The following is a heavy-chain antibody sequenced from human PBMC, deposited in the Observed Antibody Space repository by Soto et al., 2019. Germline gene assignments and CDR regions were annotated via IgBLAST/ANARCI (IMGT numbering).Heavy chain of an antibody. CDR2: MNPNSGNT. CDR1: GYTFTSYD. V-gene: IGHV1-8*01. J-gene: IGHJ6*03. D-gene: IGHD2-2*01. CDR3: ARGYCSSTSCYADYYYYMDV. Sequence: QVQLVQSGAEVKKPGASVKVSCKASGYTFTSYDINWVRQATGQGLEWMGWMNPNSGNTGYAQKFQGRVTMTRNTSISTGYMELSSLRSEDTAVYYCARGYCSSTSCYADYYYYMDVWGKGTTVTVSS.